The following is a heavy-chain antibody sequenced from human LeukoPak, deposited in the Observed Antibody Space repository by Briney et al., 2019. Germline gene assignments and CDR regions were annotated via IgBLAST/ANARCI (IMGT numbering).Heavy chain of an antibody. CDR1: GFTFSSYS. CDR3: ARGEYSSGWYLPDAFDI. D-gene: IGHD6-19*01. CDR2: ISSSSSYI. Sequence: PGGSLRLSCAASGFTFSSYSMNWVRRAPGKGLEWVSSISSSSSYIYYADSVKGRFTISRDNAKNSLYLQMNSLRAEDTAVYYCARGEYSSGWYLPDAFDIWGQGTMVTVSS. V-gene: IGHV3-21*01. J-gene: IGHJ3*02.